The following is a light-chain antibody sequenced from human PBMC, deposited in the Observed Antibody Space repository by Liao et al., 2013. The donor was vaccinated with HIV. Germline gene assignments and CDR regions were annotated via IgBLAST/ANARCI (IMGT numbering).Light chain of an antibody. CDR1: RLGDNI. CDR3: QAWDSTLAWKV. Sequence: SYELTQPPSVSVSPGQTASITCSGDRLGDNIVSWYQQRPGQSPVVVIYQDNKWPSGIPERFSGSNSGNTATLTISGTQALDEAVYYCQAWDSTLAWKVFGTGTRVTVL. J-gene: IGLJ1*01. CDR2: QDN. V-gene: IGLV3-1*01.